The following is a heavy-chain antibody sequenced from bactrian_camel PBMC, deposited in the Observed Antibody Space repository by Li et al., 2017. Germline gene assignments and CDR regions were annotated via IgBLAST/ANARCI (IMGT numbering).Heavy chain of an antibody. J-gene: IGHJ6*01. CDR1: SGTASDYC. Sequence: HVQLVESGGGSVQAGESLSLSCSDSSGTASDYCMGWWRQAPGKEREGVASIRPSTGVTAYADSVKGRFTISLDNAKNTLYLQMNSLKPEDTAMYYCAADVRWDCNAGSWLSDPRHTPEFGYWGQGTQVTVS. CDR2: IRPSTGVT. D-gene: IGHD1*01. V-gene: IGHV3-2*01. CDR3: AADVRWDCNAGSWLSDPRHTPEFGY.